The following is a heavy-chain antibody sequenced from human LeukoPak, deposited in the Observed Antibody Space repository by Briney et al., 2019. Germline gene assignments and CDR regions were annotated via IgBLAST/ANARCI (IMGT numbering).Heavy chain of an antibody. CDR2: IYYSGST. CDR3: ARDGSSGYMPFDY. D-gene: IGHD3-22*01. V-gene: IGHV4-59*01. CDR1: GGSISSYY. J-gene: IGHJ4*02. Sequence: SETLSLTCTVSGGSISSYYWSWIRQPPGKGLEWIGYIYYSGSTNYNPSLKSRVTISVDTSKNQFSLKLSSVTAADTAVYYCARDGSSGYMPFDYWGQGTLVTVSP.